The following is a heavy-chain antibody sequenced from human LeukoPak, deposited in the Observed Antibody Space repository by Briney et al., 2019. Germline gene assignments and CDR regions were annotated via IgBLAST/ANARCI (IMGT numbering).Heavy chain of an antibody. CDR2: IYVSGST. CDR3: ARQYYYASGSFAFDI. J-gene: IGHJ3*02. Sequence: SETLSLTCTVSGGSISNYYWSWIRQSPRKGLEWIGHIYVSGSTNYNPSLKSRVTISEDTSKNQFSLKLSSVTAADTAVYYCARQYYYASGSFAFDIWGQGTMVTVSS. D-gene: IGHD3-10*01. V-gene: IGHV4-59*08. CDR1: GGSISNYY.